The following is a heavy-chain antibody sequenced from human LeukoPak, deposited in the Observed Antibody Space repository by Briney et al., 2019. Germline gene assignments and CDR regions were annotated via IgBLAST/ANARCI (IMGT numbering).Heavy chain of an antibody. V-gene: IGHV3-15*01. D-gene: IGHD3-9*01. CDR2: IKSKTDGGTT. CDR1: GFTFSNAW. Sequence: GGSLRLSCAASGFTFSNAWMSWVRQAPGKGLEWVGHIKSKTDGGTTDYAAPVEGRFTISRDDSKNTLYLQMNSLRAEDTAVYYCAKDLWRYFDWLLPDYWGQGTLVTVSS. CDR3: AKDLWRYFDWLLPDY. J-gene: IGHJ4*02.